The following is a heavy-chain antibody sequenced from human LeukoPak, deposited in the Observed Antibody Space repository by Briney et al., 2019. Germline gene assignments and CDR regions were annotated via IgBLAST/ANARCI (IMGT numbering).Heavy chain of an antibody. J-gene: IGHJ6*02. CDR3: ARVRCSSTSCYVRYNYGMEV. V-gene: IGHV4-34*01. D-gene: IGHD2-2*01. CDR2: INHSGST. CDR1: GGSLSGYY. Sequence: PSETLSLTCAVYGGSLSGYYWSWIRQPPGKGLEWIGEINHSGSTNYNPSLKSRVTISVDTSKNQFSLKLSSVTAADTAVYYCARVRCSSTSCYVRYNYGMEVWGQGTTVTVSS.